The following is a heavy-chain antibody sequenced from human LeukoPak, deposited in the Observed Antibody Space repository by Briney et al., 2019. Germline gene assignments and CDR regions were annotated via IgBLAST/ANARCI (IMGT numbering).Heavy chain of an antibody. CDR2: IYPADSDT. V-gene: IGHV5-51*01. D-gene: IGHD2-15*01. Sequence: RGESLKTSCKGSAYRFTTYWIGWVRQIPGSGLEWMGVIYPADSDTRYSPSFQGQVTISADKSISTAYLQWSSLKASDTATYYCARLTQWYGYFDYSGQGTLVTVSS. CDR1: AYRFTTYW. J-gene: IGHJ4*02. CDR3: ARLTQWYGYFDY.